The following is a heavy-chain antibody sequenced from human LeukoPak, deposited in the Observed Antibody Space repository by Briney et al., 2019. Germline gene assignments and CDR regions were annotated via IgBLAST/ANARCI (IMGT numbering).Heavy chain of an antibody. J-gene: IGHJ5*02. D-gene: IGHD3-22*01. V-gene: IGHV1-69*05. CDR3: AREKKSITMIVVVDVGFDP. CDR1: GGTFSSYA. Sequence: SVKVSCKASGGTFSSYAISWVRRAPGQGLEWMGRIIPIFGTANYAQKFQGRVTITTDESTSTAYMELSSLRSEDTAVYYCAREKKSITMIVVVDVGFDPWGQGTLVTVSS. CDR2: IIPIFGTA.